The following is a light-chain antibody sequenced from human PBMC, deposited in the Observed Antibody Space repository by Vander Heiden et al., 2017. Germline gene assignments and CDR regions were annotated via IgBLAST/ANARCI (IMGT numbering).Light chain of an antibody. CDR2: EVT. V-gene: IGLV2-23*02. J-gene: IGLJ2*01. CDR3: CSYAGSGTVV. Sequence: QSVLTQPASVSGSLGQSITISCTGTSRNIGRYKFVSWYQRHPGTAPRLIIFEVTKRPSGVSNRFSGSKSGNTASLTISGLQAEDEADYFCCSYAGSGTVVFGGGTKTTVL. CDR1: SRNIGRYKF.